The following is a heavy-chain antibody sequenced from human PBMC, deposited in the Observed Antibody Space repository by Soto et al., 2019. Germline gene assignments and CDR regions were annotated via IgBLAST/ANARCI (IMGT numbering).Heavy chain of an antibody. D-gene: IGHD6-6*01. V-gene: IGHV3-33*06. CDR2: IWYDGSND. CDR1: GFSFNDFA. Sequence: QVQLVESGGGVVQPGRSLRLSCAASGFSFNDFAMHWVRQAPGKGLEWVALIWYDGSNDRYSDSVKGRFTISRDNSKDTLYLQMNSLRVEDTAVYFCAKEAIYSASSRGWLDPWGQVTLVTVSS. CDR3: AKEAIYSASSRGWLDP. J-gene: IGHJ5*02.